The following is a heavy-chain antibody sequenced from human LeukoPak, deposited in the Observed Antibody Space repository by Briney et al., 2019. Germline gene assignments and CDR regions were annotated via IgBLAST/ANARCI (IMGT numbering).Heavy chain of an antibody. CDR3: ARDHITMIVVVPTGFDY. CDR2: ISAYNGNT. D-gene: IGHD3-22*01. CDR1: GYTFTSYG. J-gene: IGHJ4*02. Sequence: ASVKVSCKASGYTFTSYGISWVRQAPGQGLEWMGWISAYNGNTNYAQKLQGRVTMTTDTSTSTAYMEPRSLRSDDTAVYYCARDHITMIVVVPTGFDYWGQGTLVTVSS. V-gene: IGHV1-18*01.